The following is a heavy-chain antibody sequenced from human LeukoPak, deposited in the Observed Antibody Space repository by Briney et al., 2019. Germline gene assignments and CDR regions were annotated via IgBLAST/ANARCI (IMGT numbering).Heavy chain of an antibody. CDR1: GGSISSGSYY. V-gene: IGHV4-61*01. J-gene: IGHJ5*02. CDR3: ARHFNPVHLDPMDITMVRGVST. CDR2: IYYSGST. D-gene: IGHD3-10*01. Sequence: PETLSLTCTVSGGSISSGSYYWSWIRQPPGKGLEWIGYIYYSGSTNYNPSLKSRVTISVDTSKNQFSLKLSSVTAADTAVYYCARHFNPVHLDPMDITMVRGVSTWGQGTLVTVSS.